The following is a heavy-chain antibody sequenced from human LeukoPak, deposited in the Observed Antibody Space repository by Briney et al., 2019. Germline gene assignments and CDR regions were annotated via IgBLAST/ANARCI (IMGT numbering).Heavy chain of an antibody. Sequence: SETLSLTCAVYVGSFSGYYWSWIRQPPGKGLEWIGEINHSGSTNYNPSLKSRVTISVDTSKNQFSLKLSSVTAADTAVYYCARHRRNWFDPWGQGTLVTVSS. CDR3: ARHRRNWFDP. V-gene: IGHV4-34*01. CDR2: INHSGST. J-gene: IGHJ5*02. CDR1: VGSFSGYY.